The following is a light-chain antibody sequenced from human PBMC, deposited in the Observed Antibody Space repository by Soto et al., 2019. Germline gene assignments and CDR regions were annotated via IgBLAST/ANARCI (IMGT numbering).Light chain of an antibody. Sequence: ALTQPASVSGSPGQSITISCTGTSSDVGAYNYVSWYQQHPGKAPKLMIYDVSNRPSGVSNRFSGSKSGNTASLTISGLQAEDEADYYCSSYTTSSTWVFGGGTQLTVL. CDR3: SSYTTSSTWV. CDR2: DVS. V-gene: IGLV2-14*01. J-gene: IGLJ3*02. CDR1: SSDVGAYNY.